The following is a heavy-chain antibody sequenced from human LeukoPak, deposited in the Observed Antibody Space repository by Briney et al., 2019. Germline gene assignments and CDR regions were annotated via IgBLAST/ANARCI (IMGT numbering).Heavy chain of an antibody. J-gene: IGHJ4*02. CDR1: GFTFSSYS. V-gene: IGHV3-21*01. CDR3: AKAPRSGRLPPDY. D-gene: IGHD2-15*01. Sequence: PGGSLRLSCAASGFTFSSYSMNWVRQAPGKGLEWVSSISSSSSYIYYADSVKGRFTISRDNAKNSLYLQMNSLRAEDTAVYYCAKAPRSGRLPPDYWGQGTLVTVSS. CDR2: ISSSSSYI.